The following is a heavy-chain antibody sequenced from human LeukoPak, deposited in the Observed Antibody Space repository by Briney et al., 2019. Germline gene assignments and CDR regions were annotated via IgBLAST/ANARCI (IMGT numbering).Heavy chain of an antibody. V-gene: IGHV4-34*01. CDR1: GGSFSGYY. Sequence: SETLSLTCAVYGGSFSGYYWSWIRQPPGKGLEWIGEINHSGSTNYNPSLKSRVTISVDTSKNQFSLKLSSVTAADTAVYYCASAYGSGTIGYWGQGTLVTVSS. CDR2: INHSGST. J-gene: IGHJ4*02. D-gene: IGHD3-10*01. CDR3: ASAYGSGTIGY.